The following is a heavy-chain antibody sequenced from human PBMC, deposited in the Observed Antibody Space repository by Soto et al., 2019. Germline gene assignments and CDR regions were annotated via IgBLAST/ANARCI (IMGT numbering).Heavy chain of an antibody. CDR3: ARLAVAGTSFDY. CDR1: GGSISSSSYY. Sequence: SETLSLTCTVSGGSISSSSYYWGWIRQPPGKGLEWIGSIYYSGSTYYNPSLKSRVTISVDTSKNQFSLKLSSVTAADTAVYYCARLAVAGTSFDYWGQGTLVTVSS. V-gene: IGHV4-39*01. J-gene: IGHJ4*02. D-gene: IGHD6-19*01. CDR2: IYYSGST.